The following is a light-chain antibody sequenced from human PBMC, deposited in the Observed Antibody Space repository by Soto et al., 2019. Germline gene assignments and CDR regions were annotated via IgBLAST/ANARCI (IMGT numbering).Light chain of an antibody. CDR1: QSVSSN. CDR2: GAS. CDR3: QQRSNWPPIT. J-gene: IGKJ5*01. Sequence: EIVMTQSPATLSVSPGERATLSCRASQSVSSNLAWYQQIPGQAPRLLIYGASTRATGIPARFSGSGSGTDFTLTISSLEPEDFAVYYCQQRSNWPPITFGQGTRLEIK. V-gene: IGKV3-11*01.